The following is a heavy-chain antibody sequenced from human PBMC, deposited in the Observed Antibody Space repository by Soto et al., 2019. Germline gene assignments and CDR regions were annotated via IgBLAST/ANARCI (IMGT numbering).Heavy chain of an antibody. D-gene: IGHD2-21*01. CDR3: ARGNCGGDCYFWGNWFDP. CDR2: IWYDGSNK. J-gene: IGHJ5*02. V-gene: IGHV3-33*01. CDR1: GFTFSSYG. Sequence: GGSLRLSCAASGFTFSSYGMHWVRQAPGKGLEWVAVIWYDGSNKYYADSVKGRFTISRDNSKNTLYLQMNSLRAEDTAVYYCARGNCGGDCYFWGNWFDPWGQGTLVTVSS.